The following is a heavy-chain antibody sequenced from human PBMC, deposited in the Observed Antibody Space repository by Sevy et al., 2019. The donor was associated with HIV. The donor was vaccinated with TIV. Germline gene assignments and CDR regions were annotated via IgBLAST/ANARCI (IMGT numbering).Heavy chain of an antibody. V-gene: IGHV3-21*01. J-gene: IGHJ4*02. CDR1: GFTFSSYA. CDR2: INAISSNI. Sequence: GGSLRLSCAASGFTFSSYAMNWVRQAPGKGLEWVSSINAISSNIYYADSVKGRFTISRYNAENSLYLQMNSVRAEDTAVYYCARDLFSGANAVYGYWGQGTLVTVS. CDR3: ARDLFSGANAVYGY. D-gene: IGHD2-15*01.